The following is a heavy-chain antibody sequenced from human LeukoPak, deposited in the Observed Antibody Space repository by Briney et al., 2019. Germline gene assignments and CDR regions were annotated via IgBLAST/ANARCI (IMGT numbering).Heavy chain of an antibody. CDR3: ARDLSSVRYSYGFDY. Sequence: GASVKVSCKASGGTFSSYAISWVRQAPGQGLEWMGRIIPIFGTANYAQKFQGRVTIITDESTSTAYMELSSLRSEDTAVHYCARDLSSVRYSYGFDYWGQGTLVTVSS. D-gene: IGHD5-18*01. J-gene: IGHJ4*02. CDR2: IIPIFGTA. CDR1: GGTFSSYA. V-gene: IGHV1-69*05.